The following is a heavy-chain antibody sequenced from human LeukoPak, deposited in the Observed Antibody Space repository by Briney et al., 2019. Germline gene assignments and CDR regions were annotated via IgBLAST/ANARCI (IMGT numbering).Heavy chain of an antibody. CDR3: ARVSSSGILDY. J-gene: IGHJ4*02. V-gene: IGHV4-59*01. CDR1: GGSLINYY. CDR2: IYYSGST. Sequence: SETLPLTCTVSGGSLINYYWSSIRQPPGKGLEWIGYIYYSGSTTYNPSLKSRVTISVDTSKNQFSVKLSYVTAADTAVYYCARVSSSGILDYWGQGTLVTVSS. D-gene: IGHD3-22*01.